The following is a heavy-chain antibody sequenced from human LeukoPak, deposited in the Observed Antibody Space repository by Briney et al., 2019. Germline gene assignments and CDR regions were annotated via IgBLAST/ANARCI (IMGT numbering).Heavy chain of an antibody. D-gene: IGHD3-10*02. Sequence: GGSLRLSCAASGFTFSDYEMNWVRQAPGKGLEWILHISTSGSIIHYADSVKGRFTISRDNAKNSLYLQMNSLRAEDTAVYYCAELGITMIGGVWGKGTTVTISS. V-gene: IGHV3-48*03. CDR3: AELGITMIGGV. J-gene: IGHJ6*04. CDR2: ISTSGSII. CDR1: GFTFSDYE.